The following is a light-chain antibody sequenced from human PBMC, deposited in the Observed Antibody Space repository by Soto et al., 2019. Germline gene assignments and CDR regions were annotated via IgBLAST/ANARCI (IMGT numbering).Light chain of an antibody. V-gene: IGKV1-6*01. J-gene: IGKJ1*01. Sequence: IQMTQSPSTLSASVGDRVTITCRASQGIRNDLGWYQQKPGNAPKLLIYAASSLQSGVPSRFSGSGSGTDFTLTISGLQPGDFATYFCLQDYNYPRTFGQGTKVDIK. CDR3: LQDYNYPRT. CDR2: AAS. CDR1: QGIRND.